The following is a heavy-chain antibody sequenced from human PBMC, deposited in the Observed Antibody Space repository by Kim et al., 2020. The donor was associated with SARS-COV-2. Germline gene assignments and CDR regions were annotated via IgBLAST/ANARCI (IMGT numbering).Heavy chain of an antibody. J-gene: IGHJ6*02. D-gene: IGHD3-3*01. CDR2: ISSSSSTI. Sequence: GGSLRLSCAASGFTFSSYSMNWVRQAPGKGLEWVSYISSSSSTIYYADSVKGRFTISRDNAKNSLYLQMNSLRDEDTAVYYCARALYDFWSGLRQGYYYGMDVWGQGTTVTVSS. CDR1: GFTFSSYS. CDR3: ARALYDFWSGLRQGYYYGMDV. V-gene: IGHV3-48*02.